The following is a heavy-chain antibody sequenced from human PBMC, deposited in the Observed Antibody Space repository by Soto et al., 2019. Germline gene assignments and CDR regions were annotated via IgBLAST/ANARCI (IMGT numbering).Heavy chain of an antibody. CDR1: GYTFTGYY. V-gene: IGHV1-2*02. D-gene: IGHD6-13*01. J-gene: IGHJ6*02. CDR3: ARGMQQPSYYYGMDV. CDR2: INPNSGGT. Sequence: ASVKVSCKASGYTFTGYYMHWVRQAPGQGLEWMGWINPNSGGTNYAQKFQGRVTVTRDTSISTAYMELSRLRSDDTAVYYCARGMQQPSYYYGMDVWGQGTTVTVSS.